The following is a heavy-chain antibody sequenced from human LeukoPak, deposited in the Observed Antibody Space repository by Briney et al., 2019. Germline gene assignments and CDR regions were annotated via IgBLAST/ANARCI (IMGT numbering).Heavy chain of an antibody. CDR2: IYSGGST. V-gene: IGHV3-66*02. D-gene: IGHD4-17*01. Sequence: GGSLRLSCAASGFTVSSNYMSWVRQAPGKGLEWVSVIYSGGSTYYADCVKGRFTISRDNSKNTLYLQMNSLRAEDTAVYYCARPHDYGDYVRDYWGQGTLVTVSS. J-gene: IGHJ4*02. CDR1: GFTVSSNY. CDR3: ARPHDYGDYVRDY.